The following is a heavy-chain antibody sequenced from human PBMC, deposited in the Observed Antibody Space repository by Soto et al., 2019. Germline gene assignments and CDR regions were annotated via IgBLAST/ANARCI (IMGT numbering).Heavy chain of an antibody. Sequence: PSETLSLTCTVSGGSISSSSYYWGWIRQPPGKGLEWIGSIYYSGSTYYNPSLKSRVTISVDTSKNQFSLKLSSVTAADTAVYYCALKSSSWYLPPYYYYYYGMDVWGQGTTVTVSS. CDR1: GGSISSSSYY. J-gene: IGHJ6*02. CDR2: IYYSGST. V-gene: IGHV4-39*01. CDR3: ALKSSSWYLPPYYYYYYGMDV. D-gene: IGHD6-13*01.